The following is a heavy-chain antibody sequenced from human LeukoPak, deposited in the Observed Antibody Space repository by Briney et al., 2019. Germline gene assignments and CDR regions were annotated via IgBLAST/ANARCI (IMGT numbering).Heavy chain of an antibody. CDR3: ARDLGLTISANWFDP. CDR2: IYHTGAT. D-gene: IGHD3-9*01. V-gene: IGHV4-38-2*02. J-gene: IGHJ5*02. Sequence: PETPSLTCAVSGYSISSGYFWVWIRQPPGKGLEWIGSIYHTGATYYNPSLRSPVTISVDTSKNQFSLEVNSVTAADTAVYYCARDLGLTISANWFDPWGQGTLVTVSS. CDR1: GYSISSGYF.